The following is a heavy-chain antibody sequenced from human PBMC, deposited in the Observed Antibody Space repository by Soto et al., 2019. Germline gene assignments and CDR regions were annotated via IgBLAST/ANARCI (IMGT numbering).Heavy chain of an antibody. CDR3: AKNSIYVYYYGMDV. CDR1: GFTFSSYA. D-gene: IGHD3-16*01. V-gene: IGHV3-23*01. J-gene: IGHJ6*02. Sequence: GGSLRLSCAASGFTFSSYAMSWVRQAPGKGLEWVSAISGSGGSTYYADSVKGRFTISRDNSKNTLYLQMNSLRAEDTAVYYCAKNSIYVYYYGMDVWGQGTTVTVSS. CDR2: ISGSGGST.